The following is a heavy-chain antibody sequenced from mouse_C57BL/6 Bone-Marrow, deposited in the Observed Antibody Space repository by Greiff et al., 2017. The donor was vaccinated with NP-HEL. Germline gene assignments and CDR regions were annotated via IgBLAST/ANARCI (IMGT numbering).Heavy chain of an antibody. CDR1: GYTFTSYW. Sequence: QVHVKQSGAELVRPGTSVKLSCKASGYTFTSYWMHWVKQRPGQGLEWIGVIDPSDSYTNYNQKFKGKATLTVDTSSSQAYMQLSSLTSEDSAVYYCARRSCSHWYFDVWGTGTTVTVSS. CDR3: ARRSCSHWYFDV. J-gene: IGHJ1*03. CDR2: IDPSDSYT. V-gene: IGHV1-59*01.